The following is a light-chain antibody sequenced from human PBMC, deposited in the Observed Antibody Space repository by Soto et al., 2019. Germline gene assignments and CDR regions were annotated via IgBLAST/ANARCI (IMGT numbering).Light chain of an antibody. CDR3: QQYGSSPFT. V-gene: IGKV3-20*01. Sequence: EIVLTQSPGTLSLSPGERATLSCRASQSVSSSYLAWYQQKAGQAPRLLMYDASNRATGIPDRFSGSGSETDFTLTITRLEPEDFAVYYCQQYGSSPFTVGPGTKVYGK. CDR2: DAS. J-gene: IGKJ3*01. CDR1: QSVSSSY.